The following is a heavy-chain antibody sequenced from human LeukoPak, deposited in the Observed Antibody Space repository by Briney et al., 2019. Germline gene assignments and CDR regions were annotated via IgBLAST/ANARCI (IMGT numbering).Heavy chain of an antibody. J-gene: IGHJ4*02. CDR1: GYTFTGYY. V-gene: IGHV1-2*02. Sequence: ASVKVSCKASGYTFTGYYMHWVRQAPGQGLEWMGWINPNSGGTNYAQKFQGRVTMTRDTSISTAYIELSRLRSDDTAVYYCARPSRYCSSTSCPDYWGQGTLVTVSS. CDR3: ARPSRYCSSTSCPDY. CDR2: INPNSGGT. D-gene: IGHD2-2*01.